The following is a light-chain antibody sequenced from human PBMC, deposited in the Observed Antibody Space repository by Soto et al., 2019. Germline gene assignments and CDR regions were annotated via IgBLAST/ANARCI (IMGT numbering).Light chain of an antibody. J-gene: IGKJ4*01. CDR2: AAS. V-gene: IGKV1-9*01. Sequence: DLQLTQSLSFLSASVGDRVTITCRASQDISSHLAWYQQKPGKAPKLLIYAASTLQSGVPSGFGGSGSGTEFTLTITSLQPEDFATYYCQQVKTYPLTFGGGTKVEIK. CDR1: QDISSH. CDR3: QQVKTYPLT.